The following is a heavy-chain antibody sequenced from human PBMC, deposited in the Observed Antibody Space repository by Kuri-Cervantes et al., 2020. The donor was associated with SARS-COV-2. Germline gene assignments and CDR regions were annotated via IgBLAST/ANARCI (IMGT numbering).Heavy chain of an antibody. D-gene: IGHD3-16*01. CDR2: ISYDGSNK. CDR3: AREWAGGAFDI. V-gene: IGHV3-30*03. Sequence: GESLKISCAASGFTFSSYGMHWVRQAPGKGLEWVAVISYDGSNKYYADSVKGRFTISRDNSKNTLYLQMNSLRAEDTAVYYCAREWAGGAFDIWGQGTMVTVSS. CDR1: GFTFSSYG. J-gene: IGHJ3*02.